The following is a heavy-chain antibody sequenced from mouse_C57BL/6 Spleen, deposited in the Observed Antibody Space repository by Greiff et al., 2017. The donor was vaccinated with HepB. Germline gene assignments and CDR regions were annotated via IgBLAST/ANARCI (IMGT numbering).Heavy chain of an antibody. CDR1: GYTFTSYW. V-gene: IGHV1-52*01. D-gene: IGHD2-14*01. CDR3: ARKVLGSLFDY. J-gene: IGHJ2*01. CDR2: IDPSDSET. Sequence: QVQLQQPGAELVRPGSSVKLSCKASGYTFTSYWMHWVKQRPIQGLEWIGNIDPSDSETHYNQKFKDKATLTVDKSSSTAYMQLSSLTSEDSAVYYCARKVLGSLFDYWGQGTTLTVSS.